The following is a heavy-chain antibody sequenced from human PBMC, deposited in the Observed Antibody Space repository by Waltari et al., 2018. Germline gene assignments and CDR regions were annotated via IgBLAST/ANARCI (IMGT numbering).Heavy chain of an antibody. V-gene: IGHV4-4*02. CDR2: IYHSGKT. Sequence: GLVKPSGTLSLTCAVSGDSISSKYWWSWVRQSPGKGLEWIGEIYHSGKTYYNPSLKSRVTISVDKSKNQFSLNLSSVTAADTAVYYCAADRGVGLYFDYWGQGTLVTVSS. CDR1: GDSISSKYW. CDR3: AADRGVGLYFDY. J-gene: IGHJ4*02. D-gene: IGHD2-8*02.